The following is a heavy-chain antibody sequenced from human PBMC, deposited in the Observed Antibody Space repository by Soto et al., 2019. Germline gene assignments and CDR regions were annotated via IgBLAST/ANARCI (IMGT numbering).Heavy chain of an antibody. CDR1: GYTFTNYW. D-gene: IGHD4-4*01. CDR3: ARLVSLLQPIDS. V-gene: IGHV5-51*01. J-gene: IGHJ5*01. CDR2: IFPRDFDV. Sequence: GESLKISCQTSGYTFTNYWIGWVRQMPGGGLEWLGLIFPRDFDVRYSPSFEGQVTISADRSTATAFLRWRSLEASDSALCFCARLVSLLQPIDSWGQGTPVTVSS.